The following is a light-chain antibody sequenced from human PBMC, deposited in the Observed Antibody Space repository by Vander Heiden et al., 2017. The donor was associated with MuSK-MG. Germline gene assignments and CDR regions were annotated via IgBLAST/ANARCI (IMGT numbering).Light chain of an antibody. J-gene: IGKJ1*01. CDR2: WAS. CDR1: QSVLSSSNNKNY. Sequence: DIVMTQSPASLAVSLGERATINCKSSQSVLSSSNNKNYLAWYQQKPGQPPKLLIYWASTRESGVPDRFSGSGSGTDFTLTISSLQAEDVAVYYCQQYYSTPWTFGQGTKVEIK. V-gene: IGKV4-1*01. CDR3: QQYYSTPWT.